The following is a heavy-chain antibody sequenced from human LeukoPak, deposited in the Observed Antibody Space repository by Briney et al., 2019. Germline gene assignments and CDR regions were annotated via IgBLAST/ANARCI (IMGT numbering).Heavy chain of an antibody. Sequence: SQTLSLTCTVSGGSISSGGYYWSWIRQHPGKGLEWIGYIYYSGSTYYNPSLKSRVTISVDTSKNQFSLKLSSVTAADTAVYYCARGGQIAARTYYYYYYMDVWGKGTTVTVSS. CDR3: ARGGQIAARTYYYYYYMDV. D-gene: IGHD6-6*01. CDR1: GGSISSGGYY. CDR2: IYYSGST. V-gene: IGHV4-31*03. J-gene: IGHJ6*03.